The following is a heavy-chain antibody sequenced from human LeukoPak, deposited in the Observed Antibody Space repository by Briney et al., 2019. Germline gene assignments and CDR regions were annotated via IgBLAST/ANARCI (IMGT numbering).Heavy chain of an antibody. Sequence: GGSLRLSCAASGFIFSSYGMHWVRQAPGKGLEWVGRIKSKTDGGTTDYAAPVKGRFTISRDDSKNTLYLQMNSLKTEDTAVYYCTTDPPGFDYWGQGTLVTVSS. CDR3: TTDPPGFDY. V-gene: IGHV3-15*01. CDR2: IKSKTDGGTT. J-gene: IGHJ4*02. CDR1: GFIFSSYG.